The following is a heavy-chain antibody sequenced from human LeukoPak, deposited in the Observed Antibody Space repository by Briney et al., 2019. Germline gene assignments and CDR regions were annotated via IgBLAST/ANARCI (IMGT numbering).Heavy chain of an antibody. CDR1: GGSISSGDYY. D-gene: IGHD3-22*01. J-gene: IGHJ4*02. Sequence: SQTLSLTCTVSGGSISSGDYYWSWIRQPPEEGLEWIGYIYYSGSTYYNPPLKSRVTISVDTSKNQFSLKLSSVTAADTAVYYCARYYYDSSGYDYWGQGTLVTVSS. CDR3: ARYYYDSSGYDY. V-gene: IGHV4-30-4*08. CDR2: IYYSGST.